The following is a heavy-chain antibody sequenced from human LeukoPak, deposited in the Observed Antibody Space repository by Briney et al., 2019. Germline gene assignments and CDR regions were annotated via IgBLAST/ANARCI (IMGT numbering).Heavy chain of an antibody. D-gene: IGHD2-2*01. CDR2: IYYSEST. J-gene: IGHJ6*03. V-gene: IGHV4-59*13. CDR1: GDSISSYY. Sequence: HPSETLSLICTVSGDSISSYYWSWIRQPPGKGLEWIGYIYYSESTYYNPSLKSRVTTSVDTSKNQFSLKLTSVTAADTAVYYCARGLLKGQLHLGYSYYMDVWGKGTTITVSS. CDR3: ARGLLKGQLHLGYSYYMDV.